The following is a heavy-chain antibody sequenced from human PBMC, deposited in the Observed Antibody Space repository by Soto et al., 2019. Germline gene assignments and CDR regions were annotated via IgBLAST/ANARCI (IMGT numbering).Heavy chain of an antibody. J-gene: IGHJ3*02. CDR1: GYSISSSNSH. CDR3: VRYDRINMKPYSPEGFHI. CDR2: VYYGGAIFYSGNI. Sequence: SETLSLTCPVSGYSISSSNSHWGWTRQPPGKGLEYIGSVYYGGAIFYSGNIYYNPSLKSRVTISVDTSKNQFSLRLSSVTAADTGVYYCVRYDRINMKPYSPEGFHIWGQGTMVTVSS. V-gene: IGHV4-39*01. D-gene: IGHD3-3*02.